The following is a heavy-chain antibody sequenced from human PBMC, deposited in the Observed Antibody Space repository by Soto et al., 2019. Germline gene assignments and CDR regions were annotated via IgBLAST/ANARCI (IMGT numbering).Heavy chain of an antibody. CDR3: AKVYYDFWSGYYYYYYGMDV. J-gene: IGHJ6*02. V-gene: IGHV3-23*01. Sequence: GGSLRLSCAASGFTFSSYAMSWVRQAPGKGLEWVSAISGSGGSTYYADSVKGRFTISRDNSKNTLYLQMNSLRAEDTAVYYCAKVYYDFWSGYYYYYYGMDVWGQGTTVTVSS. CDR1: GFTFSSYA. CDR2: ISGSGGST. D-gene: IGHD3-3*01.